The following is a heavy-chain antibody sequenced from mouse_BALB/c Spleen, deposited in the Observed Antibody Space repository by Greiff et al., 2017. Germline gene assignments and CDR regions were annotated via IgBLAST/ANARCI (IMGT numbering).Heavy chain of an antibody. CDR3: ARRAFYYGSSYGYFDV. V-gene: IGHV5-17*02. D-gene: IGHD1-1*01. CDR2: ISSGSSTI. CDR1: GFTFSSFG. J-gene: IGHJ1*01. Sequence: EVKLMESGGGLVQPGGSRKLSCAASGFTFSSFGMHWVRQAPEKGLEWVAYISSGSSTIYYADTVKGRFTISRDNPKNTLFLQMTSLRSEDTAMYYCARRAFYYGSSYGYFDVWGAGTTVTVSS.